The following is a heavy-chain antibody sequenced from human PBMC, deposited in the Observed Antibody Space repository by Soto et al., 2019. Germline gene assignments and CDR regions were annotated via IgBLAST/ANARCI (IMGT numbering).Heavy chain of an antibody. V-gene: IGHV3-23*01. CDR3: AKVNMVATVDRWFDP. CDR1: GFTFSSYA. CDR2: ISGSGGST. Sequence: GGSLRLSCAASGFTFSSYATSWVRQAPGKGLEWVSAISGSGGSTYYADSVKGRFTISRDNSKNTLYLQMNSLRAEDTAVYYCAKVNMVATVDRWFDPWGQGTLVTVSS. D-gene: IGHD2-15*01. J-gene: IGHJ5*02.